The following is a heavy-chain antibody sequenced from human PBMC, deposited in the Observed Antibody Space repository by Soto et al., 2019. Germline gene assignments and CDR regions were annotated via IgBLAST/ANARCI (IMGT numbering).Heavy chain of an antibody. CDR2: INAGNGNT. Sequence: ASVKVSCKASGYTFTSYAMHWVRQAPGQRLEWMGWINAGNGNTKYSQKFQGRVTITRDTSASTAYMELSSLRSEDTAVYYCARSRAAHHYYFDYWGQGTLVTVSS. CDR1: GYTFTSYA. V-gene: IGHV1-3*01. CDR3: ARSRAAHHYYFDY. D-gene: IGHD6-6*01. J-gene: IGHJ4*02.